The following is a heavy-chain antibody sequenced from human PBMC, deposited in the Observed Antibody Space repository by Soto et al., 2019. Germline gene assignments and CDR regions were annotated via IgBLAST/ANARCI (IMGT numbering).Heavy chain of an antibody. V-gene: IGHV3-7*05. J-gene: IGHJ6*02. CDR1: GFTFSTHW. CDR2: IKQDGSDK. CDR3: ARAAYYFYAMDV. Sequence: GGSLRLYCAASGFTFSTHWMNWVRQAPGKGLEWMANIKQDGSDKYYVDSVKGRFTISRDNAKSSLYLQMNSLRAEDTAVYYCARAAYYFYAMDVWGQGTTVTVSS.